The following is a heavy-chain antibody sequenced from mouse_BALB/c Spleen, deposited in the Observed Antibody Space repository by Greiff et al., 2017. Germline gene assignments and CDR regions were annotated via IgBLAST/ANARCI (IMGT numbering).Heavy chain of an antibody. J-gene: IGHJ4*01. CDR3: ARDANWDRGYAMAY. V-gene: IGHV5-12-1*01. D-gene: IGHD4-1*01. CDR2: ISSGGGST. CDR1: GFAFSSYD. Sequence: EVQLVESGGGLVKPGGSLKLSCAASGFAFSSYDMSWVRQTPEKRLEWVAYISSGGGSTYYTDTVKGRFTISRDNAKNTRYLQMSSLKSEDTAMYYCARDANWDRGYAMAYWGQGTSVTVSA.